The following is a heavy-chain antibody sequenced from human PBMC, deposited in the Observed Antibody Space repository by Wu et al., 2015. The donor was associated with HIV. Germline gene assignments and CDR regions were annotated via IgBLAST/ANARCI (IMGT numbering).Heavy chain of an antibody. CDR2: ISTYNGNT. CDR1: GYRFINYG. V-gene: IGHV1-18*01. Sequence: QVQLEQSGPEVKKPGSSVKVSCKASGYRFINYGINWVRQAPGQGLECLGWISTYNGNTNYAQKFQGRVTMTTDTSTSTAYMELRSLTSDDTAVYYCARDGSLSALENWFDPWAREPWSPSPQ. J-gene: IGHJ5*02. CDR3: ARDGSLSALENWFDP. D-gene: IGHD3-10*01.